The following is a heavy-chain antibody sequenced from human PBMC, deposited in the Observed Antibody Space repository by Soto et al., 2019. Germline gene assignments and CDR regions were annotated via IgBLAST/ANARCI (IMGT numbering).Heavy chain of an antibody. CDR1: GGSVTSGNYY. Sequence: PSETLSLTCTVSGGSVTSGNYYWSWIRQPPGKGLEWIGHIYYSGSANYNPSLKSRVTISVDASKNQFSLKLSSVTAADTAIYYCARGPVVTPFVDYWGQGTLVTFSS. J-gene: IGHJ4*02. V-gene: IGHV4-61*01. CDR2: IYYSGSA. CDR3: ARGPVVTPFVDY. D-gene: IGHD2-21*02.